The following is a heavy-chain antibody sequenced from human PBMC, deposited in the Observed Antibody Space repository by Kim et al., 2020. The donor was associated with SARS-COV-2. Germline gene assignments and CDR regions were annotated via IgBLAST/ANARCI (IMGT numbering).Heavy chain of an antibody. D-gene: IGHD3-16*01. CDR1: GYTFTSYA. CDR3: ARDRWGGRGAAVNWFDP. CDR2: INAGNGNT. J-gene: IGHJ5*02. V-gene: IGHV1-3*01. Sequence: ASVKVSCKASGYTFTSYAMHWVRQAPGQRLEWMGWINAGNGNTKYSQKFQGRVTITRDTSASTAYMELSSLRSEDTAVYYCARDRWGGRGAAVNWFDPWGQGTLVTVSS.